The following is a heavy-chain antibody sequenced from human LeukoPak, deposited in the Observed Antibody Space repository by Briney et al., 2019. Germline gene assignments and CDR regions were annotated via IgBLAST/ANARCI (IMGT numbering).Heavy chain of an antibody. D-gene: IGHD2-15*01. CDR2: FDPEDGET. V-gene: IGHV1-24*01. J-gene: IGHJ4*02. CDR3: ATVGYCSGGSCYPSPPTQLDY. CDR1: GYTLTELS. Sequence: AASVKVSCKVSGYTLTELSMHWVRQAPGKGLEWMGGFDPEDGETIYAQKFRGRVTMTEDTSTDTAYMELSSLRSEDTAVYYCATVGYCSGGSCYPSPPTQLDYWGQGTLVTVSS.